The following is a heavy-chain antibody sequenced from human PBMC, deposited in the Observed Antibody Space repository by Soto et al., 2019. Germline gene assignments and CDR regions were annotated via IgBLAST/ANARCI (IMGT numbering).Heavy chain of an antibody. CDR2: ISSSGNYM. D-gene: IGHD2-2*01. CDR3: ARDCSSTSCYGEQDDY. Sequence: GGSLRLSCAASGFTFSNYGMNWVRQAPGKGLEWVSSISSSGNYMYYADSVKGRFTISRDNAKNSLYLQMNSLRAEDTAVYYCARDCSSTSCYGEQDDYWGQGTLVTVSS. V-gene: IGHV3-21*01. CDR1: GFTFSNYG. J-gene: IGHJ4*02.